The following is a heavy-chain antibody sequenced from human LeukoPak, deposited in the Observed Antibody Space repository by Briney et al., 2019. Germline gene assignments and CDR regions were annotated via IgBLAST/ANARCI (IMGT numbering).Heavy chain of an antibody. V-gene: IGHV4-39*02. J-gene: IGHJ4*02. D-gene: IGHD5-24*01. CDR2: IYYSGST. CDR3: AGDGYNPIDY. CDR1: GGSISSSSYY. Sequence: SETLSLTCTVSGGSISSSSYYWGWIRQPPGKGLEWIGTIYYSGSTYYNPSLTSRVTISVDTSKNQFSLKLSSVTAADTAVYYCAGDGYNPIDYWGQGTLVTVSS.